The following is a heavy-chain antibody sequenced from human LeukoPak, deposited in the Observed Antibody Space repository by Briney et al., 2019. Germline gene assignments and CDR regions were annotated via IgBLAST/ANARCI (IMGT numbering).Heavy chain of an antibody. J-gene: IGHJ4*02. Sequence: GGSLRLSCAASGFTFSSYSMNWVRQAPGKGLEWVSSISSSSSYIYYADSVKGRFTISGDNAKNSLYLQMNSLRAEDTAVYYCARPIYCSSTSCYTPYFDYWGQGTLVTVSS. CDR1: GFTFSSYS. D-gene: IGHD2-2*02. CDR2: ISSSSSYI. CDR3: ARPIYCSSTSCYTPYFDY. V-gene: IGHV3-21*01.